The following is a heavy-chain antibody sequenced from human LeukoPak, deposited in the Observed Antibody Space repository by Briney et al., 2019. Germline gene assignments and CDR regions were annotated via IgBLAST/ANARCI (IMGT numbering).Heavy chain of an antibody. J-gene: IGHJ4*02. CDR2: IWYDGSNK. CDR3: AIEYYYGSGSYSDY. Sequence: PGRSLRLSCVASGFTFSSYGMHWVRQAPGKGLEWVAVIWYDGSNKYYADSVKGRFTISRDNSKNTLYLQMNSLRAEDTAVYYCAIEYYYGSGSYSDYWGQGTLVTVSS. D-gene: IGHD3-10*01. CDR1: GFTFSSYG. V-gene: IGHV3-33*01.